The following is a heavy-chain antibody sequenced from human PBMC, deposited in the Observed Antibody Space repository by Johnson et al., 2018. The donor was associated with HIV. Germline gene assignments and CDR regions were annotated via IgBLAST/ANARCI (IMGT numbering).Heavy chain of an antibody. CDR2: IKQDGSDK. CDR1: GFTFSSYW. D-gene: IGHD3-10*01. V-gene: IGHV3-7*01. Sequence: VQLVESGGGLVQPGGSLRLSCAASGFTFSSYWMSWVRQAPGKGLEWVANIKQDGSDKYYVDSVKGRFTFSRDNAKNTLYLQVNSLRAEDTAVYYCAKLSAFFAFDLWGQGTFVTVSS. J-gene: IGHJ3*01. CDR3: AKLSAFFAFDL.